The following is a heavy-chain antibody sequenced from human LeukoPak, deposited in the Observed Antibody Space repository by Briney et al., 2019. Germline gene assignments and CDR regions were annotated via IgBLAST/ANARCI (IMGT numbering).Heavy chain of an antibody. Sequence: GGSLRLSCAASGFTFSSYAMSWVRQAPGEGLEWVSAISGSGGSTYYADSVKGRFTISRDNSKNTLYLQMNSLRAEDTAVYYCAKVGAVLRFLEWLLGPDYWGQGTLVTVSS. CDR1: GFTFSSYA. J-gene: IGHJ4*02. D-gene: IGHD3-3*01. V-gene: IGHV3-23*01. CDR2: ISGSGGST. CDR3: AKVGAVLRFLEWLLGPDY.